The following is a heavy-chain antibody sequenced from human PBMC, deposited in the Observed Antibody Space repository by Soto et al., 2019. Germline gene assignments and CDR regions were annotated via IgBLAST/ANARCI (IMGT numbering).Heavy chain of an antibody. CDR1: GFTFSSYA. CDR3: AKSEGIAVAGGVGY. CDR2: ISGSGGST. D-gene: IGHD6-19*01. V-gene: IGHV3-23*01. J-gene: IGHJ4*02. Sequence: EVQLLESGGGLVQPGGSLRLSCAASGFTFSSYAMSWVRQAPGKGLEWVSAISGSGGSTYYADSVKGRFTISRDNSKNPLYLQMNSLRAEDTAVYYCAKSEGIAVAGGVGYWGQGTLVTVSS.